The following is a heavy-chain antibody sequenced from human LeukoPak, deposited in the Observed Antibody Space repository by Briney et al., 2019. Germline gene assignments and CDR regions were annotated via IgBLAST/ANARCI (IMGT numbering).Heavy chain of an antibody. J-gene: IGHJ4*02. CDR2: ISYDGSNK. D-gene: IGHD1-26*01. CDR1: GFTFSSYG. Sequence: PGGSLRLSCAASGFTFSSYGMHWVRQAPGQGLEWVAVISYDGSNKYYADSVKGRFTISRDNSKNTLYLQMNSLRAEDTAVYYCAVGPEDPGEDYWGQGTLVTVSS. CDR3: AVGPEDPGEDY. V-gene: IGHV3-30*03.